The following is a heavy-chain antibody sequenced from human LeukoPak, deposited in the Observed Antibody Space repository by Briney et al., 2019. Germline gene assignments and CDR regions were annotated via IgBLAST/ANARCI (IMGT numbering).Heavy chain of an antibody. CDR2: INPSGGST. D-gene: IGHD3-10*01. V-gene: IGHV1-46*01. Sequence: ASVKVSSKASGKTFPSYFMHWVEQPPGQGLEWMGIINPSGGSTSYAQKFQGRVTMTRDTSTSTVYMELSSLRSEDTAVYYCARLYGSVDYWGQGTLVTVSS. CDR1: GKTFPSYF. J-gene: IGHJ4*02. CDR3: ARLYGSVDY.